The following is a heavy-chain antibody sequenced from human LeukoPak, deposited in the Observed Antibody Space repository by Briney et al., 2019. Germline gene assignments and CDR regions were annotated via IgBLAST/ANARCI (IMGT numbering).Heavy chain of an antibody. CDR3: AKDGLGYCSSTSCSAPGG. J-gene: IGHJ4*02. Sequence: GGSLRLSCAAPGFTFSSYGMHWVRQAPGKGLEWVAVISYDGSNKYYADSVKGRFTISRDNSKNTLYLQMNSLRAEDTAVYYCAKDGLGYCSSTSCSAPGGWGQGTLVTVSS. D-gene: IGHD2-2*01. V-gene: IGHV3-30*18. CDR1: GFTFSSYG. CDR2: ISYDGSNK.